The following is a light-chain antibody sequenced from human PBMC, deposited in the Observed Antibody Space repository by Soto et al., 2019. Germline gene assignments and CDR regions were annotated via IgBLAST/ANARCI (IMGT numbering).Light chain of an antibody. J-gene: IGKJ1*01. CDR3: QTYTSAPRA. V-gene: IGKV1-27*01. Sequence: DIQMTQSPSSLSASVGDRVTITCRASQGISNYLAWYQQKPGKVPKLLIYAAATLQSGVPSRFSGSGSGTDFNLTISSLQPEDVATYSCQTYTSAPRAFGQGTKVEIK. CDR1: QGISNY. CDR2: AAA.